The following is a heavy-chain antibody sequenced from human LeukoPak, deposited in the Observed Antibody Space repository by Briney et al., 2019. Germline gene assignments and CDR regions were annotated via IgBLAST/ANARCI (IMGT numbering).Heavy chain of an antibody. V-gene: IGHV6-1*01. Sequence: SQTLSLTCAISGDSVFSNSAAWNWIRQSPSRGLEWLGRTSYRSKWYNDYIVSVESRININPDTSKNQFSLQLKSVTPEDTAMYYCAREEESSGWSFDYWGQGILVTVSS. CDR2: TSYRSKWYN. CDR1: GDSVFSNSAA. J-gene: IGHJ4*02. D-gene: IGHD6-19*01. CDR3: AREEESSGWSFDY.